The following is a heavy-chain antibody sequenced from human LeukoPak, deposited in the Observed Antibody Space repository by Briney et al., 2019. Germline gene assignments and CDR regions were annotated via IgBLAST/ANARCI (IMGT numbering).Heavy chain of an antibody. D-gene: IGHD3-22*01. Sequence: GGSLRLSCAASGFTFSSYAMSWVRQAPGRGLEWVSAISGSGGSTYYADSLKGRFTISRDNFKNTLYLQMNSLRAEDTAVYYCAKDRPLYYYDSSGYPNFDYWGQGTLVTVSS. J-gene: IGHJ4*02. CDR1: GFTFSSYA. CDR2: ISGSGGST. CDR3: AKDRPLYYYDSSGYPNFDY. V-gene: IGHV3-23*01.